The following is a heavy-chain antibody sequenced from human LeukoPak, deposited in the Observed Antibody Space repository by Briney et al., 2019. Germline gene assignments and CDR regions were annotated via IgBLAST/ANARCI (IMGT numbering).Heavy chain of an antibody. CDR2: IIPISGTT. Sequence: VASVKVSCMTSGGTFTSYAITWVRQAPGQGLEWMGKIIPISGTTNYAQKFQGRGTFTANNSTSTVYMELSSLRFEDTALYYCARKLRLGGNWFAPWGQGTLVTVSS. CDR1: GGTFTSYA. V-gene: IGHV1-69*06. J-gene: IGHJ5*02. CDR3: ARKLRLGGNWFAP. D-gene: IGHD1-26*01.